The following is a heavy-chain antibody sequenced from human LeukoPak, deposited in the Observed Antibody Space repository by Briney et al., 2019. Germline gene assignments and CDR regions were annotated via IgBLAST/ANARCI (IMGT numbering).Heavy chain of an antibody. CDR3: ARNTYFDY. CDR2: IYYSGNT. CDR1: GGSISSYY. V-gene: IGHV4-59*01. Sequence: SETLSLTHTVSGGSISSYYVSWIRQPPGKGLEWIGYIYYSGNTNYNPSLKSRVTVSIDTPKNQFSLKLSSVTAADTAMYYCARNTYFDYWGQGTLVTVSS. J-gene: IGHJ4*02.